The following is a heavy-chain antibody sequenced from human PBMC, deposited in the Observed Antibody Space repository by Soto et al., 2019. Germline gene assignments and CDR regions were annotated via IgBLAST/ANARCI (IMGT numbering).Heavy chain of an antibody. CDR1: GGSISRYY. J-gene: IGHJ5*02. Sequence: SETLSLTCSDSGGSISRYYWSWIRQPPGKGLEWIGYAYYSGDTGYNPSLQSRVTMAVDSSKNQVSLKLTSVTAADTAVYYCARDRSTYGGGGTGEVKENWLDHWGQGALVTVS. CDR2: AYYSGDT. CDR3: ARDRSTYGGGGTGEVKENWLDH. D-gene: IGHD2-8*01. V-gene: IGHV4-59*01.